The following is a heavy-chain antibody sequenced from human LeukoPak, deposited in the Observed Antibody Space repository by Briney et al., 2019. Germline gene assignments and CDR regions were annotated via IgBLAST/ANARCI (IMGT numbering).Heavy chain of an antibody. Sequence: ASVKVSCKASGYTFTSYGISWVRQAPGQGLEWMGWISAYNGNTNYAQKLQGRVTMTTDTSTSTAYMELRSLRSDDTAVYYCARNPMVRGVITNKGDYWGQGTLVTVSS. D-gene: IGHD3-10*01. V-gene: IGHV1-18*01. J-gene: IGHJ4*02. CDR3: ARNPMVRGVITNKGDY. CDR1: GYTFTSYG. CDR2: ISAYNGNT.